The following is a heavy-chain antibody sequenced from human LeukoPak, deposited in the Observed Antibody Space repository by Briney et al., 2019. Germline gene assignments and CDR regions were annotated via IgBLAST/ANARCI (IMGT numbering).Heavy chain of an antibody. J-gene: IGHJ6*03. V-gene: IGHV3-21*01. D-gene: IGHD6-13*01. Sequence: PGGSLRLSRAPSGFTFSSYSMNWVRQAPGKGLEWGSCIISTRTYIYYADSVKGRFTISRDNAKNSLYLQMNSLRAEDTAVYYCARGRGSSYYYYYMDVWGKGTTVTVSS. CDR3: ARGRGSSYYYYYMDV. CDR2: IISTRTYI. CDR1: GFTFSSYS.